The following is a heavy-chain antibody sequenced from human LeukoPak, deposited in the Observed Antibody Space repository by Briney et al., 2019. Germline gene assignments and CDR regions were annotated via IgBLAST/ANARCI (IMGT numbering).Heavy chain of an antibody. CDR2: IYDSGST. J-gene: IGHJ6*02. CDR3: ARDMSRITTYYYGMDV. D-gene: IGHD3-3*01. CDR1: GGSIRSSYYY. V-gene: IGHV4-39*02. Sequence: SETLSLTCTVSGGSIRSSYYYWGWIRQPPGKGLEWIGSIYDSGSTYYNPSLKSRVTISVDTSKNQFSLKLNSVTAADTAVYYCARDMSRITTYYYGMDVWGQGTTVTVSS.